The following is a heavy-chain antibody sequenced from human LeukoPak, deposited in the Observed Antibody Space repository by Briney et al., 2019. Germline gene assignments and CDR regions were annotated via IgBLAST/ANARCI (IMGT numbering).Heavy chain of an antibody. D-gene: IGHD3-3*02. Sequence: PGGSLRLSCAASGFTFSNYEMNWVRQAPGKGLEWVSYIGSSGSPIYYADSVRGRFTISRDNAKNSLYLQMNSLRAEDAAVYYCARDIFAVVHSGYFDSWGQGTLVTVSS. CDR3: ARDIFAVVHSGYFDS. CDR2: IGSSGSPI. CDR1: GFTFSNYE. V-gene: IGHV3-48*03. J-gene: IGHJ4*02.